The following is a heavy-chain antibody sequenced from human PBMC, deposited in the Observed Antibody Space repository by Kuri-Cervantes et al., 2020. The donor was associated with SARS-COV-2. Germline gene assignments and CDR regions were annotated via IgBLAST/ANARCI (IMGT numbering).Heavy chain of an antibody. Sequence: SVKVSCKASGGTFNIGINWVRQAPGQGLEWMGAIIPNFGPATYAPKFRGRVTITADGAATTAYMGLSSLTSEDTAVYYCARKSGTYYFFDSWGQGTLVTVSS. CDR1: GGTFNIG. J-gene: IGHJ4*02. CDR3: ARKSGTYYFFDS. D-gene: IGHD1-26*01. V-gene: IGHV1-69*13. CDR2: IIPNFGPA.